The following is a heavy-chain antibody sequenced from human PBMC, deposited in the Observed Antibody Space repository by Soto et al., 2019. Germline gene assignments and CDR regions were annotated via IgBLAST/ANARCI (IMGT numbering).Heavy chain of an antibody. CDR1: GFTLSDYY. D-gene: IGHD2-15*01. CDR2: ISSNTKMI. Sequence: LRLSCVASGFTLSDYYMTWIRHAPGRGLEWVAYISSNTKMIFYPDSVKGRFTISRDNAKNALFLEMSGLRVEDTATYYCAGSGPINAYERSVYXKYGFSVWGQGTKVTVSS. CDR3: AGSGPINAYERSVYXKYGFSV. J-gene: IGHJ3*01. V-gene: IGHV3-11*01.